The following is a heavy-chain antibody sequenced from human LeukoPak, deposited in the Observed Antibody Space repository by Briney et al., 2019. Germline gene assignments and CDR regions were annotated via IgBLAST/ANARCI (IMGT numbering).Heavy chain of an antibody. CDR2: IYDSGST. CDR3: ARDSEREEGHWTYYLDY. V-gene: IGHV4-39*02. D-gene: IGHD1-1*01. J-gene: IGHJ4*02. Sequence: PSETLSLTCTVSGGSIRSSYYYWGWIRQPPGKGLEWIGSIYDSGSTYYNPSLKSRVTISVDTSKNQFSLKLNSVTAADTAVYYCARDSEREEGHWTYYLDYWGQGTLVTVSS. CDR1: GGSIRSSYYY.